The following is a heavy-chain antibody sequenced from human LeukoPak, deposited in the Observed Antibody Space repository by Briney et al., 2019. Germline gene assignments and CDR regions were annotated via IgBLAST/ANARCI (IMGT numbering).Heavy chain of an antibody. J-gene: IGHJ4*02. CDR2: MNHSGST. V-gene: IGHV4-34*01. D-gene: IGHD3-10*01. CDR3: ARYDSGEFDY. Sequence: PSETLSLTCAVYGGSFSGYYWSWIRQPPGKGLEWIGEMNHSGSTNYNPSLKSRVTISVDTSKNQFSLKLTSVTAADTAVYYCARYDSGEFDYWGRGTLVIVSS. CDR1: GGSFSGYY.